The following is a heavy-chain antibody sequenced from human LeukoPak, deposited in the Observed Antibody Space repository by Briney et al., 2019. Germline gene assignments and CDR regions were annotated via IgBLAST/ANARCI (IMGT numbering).Heavy chain of an antibody. Sequence: PGRSLRLSCAASGFTFSSYGMHWVRQAPGKGLEWVAVISYDGSNKYYADSVKGRLTISRDNSKNTLYLQMNSLRAEDTAVYYCAKDDGSDFWSGYYDNWFDPWGQGTLVTVSS. D-gene: IGHD3-3*01. CDR2: ISYDGSNK. CDR1: GFTFSSYG. J-gene: IGHJ5*02. CDR3: AKDDGSDFWSGYYDNWFDP. V-gene: IGHV3-30*18.